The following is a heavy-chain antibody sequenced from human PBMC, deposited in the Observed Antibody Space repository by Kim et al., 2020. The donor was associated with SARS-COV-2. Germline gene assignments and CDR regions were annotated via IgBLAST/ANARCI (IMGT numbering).Heavy chain of an antibody. CDR3: AHGRGAAV. V-gene: IGHV3-7*01. CDR2: GSEK. D-gene: IGHD3-10*01. Sequence: GSEKYYVDSVKGRFTISRDNAKSSLYLQMNSLRTEDTALYYCAHGRGAAVWGQGTMVTVSS. J-gene: IGHJ3*01.